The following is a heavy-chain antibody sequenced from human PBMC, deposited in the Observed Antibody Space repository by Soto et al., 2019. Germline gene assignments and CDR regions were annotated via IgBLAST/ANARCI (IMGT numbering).Heavy chain of an antibody. Sequence: PSETLSLTCAVSDYSISNGYYWGWIRQPPGKGLEWIGSIYYSGNTYYNPSLKSRVTISVDTSKNQFSLKLNSVTAADTAVYYCPRKGHGSGPNWYESWGQGTLVTVS. CDR3: PRKGHGSGPNWYES. J-gene: IGHJ5*01. CDR2: IYYSGNT. D-gene: IGHD3-10*01. V-gene: IGHV4-38-2*01. CDR1: DYSISNGYY.